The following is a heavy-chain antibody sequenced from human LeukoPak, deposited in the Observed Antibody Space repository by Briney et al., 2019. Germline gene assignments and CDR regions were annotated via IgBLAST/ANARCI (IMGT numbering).Heavy chain of an antibody. J-gene: IGHJ4*02. D-gene: IGHD6-19*01. Sequence: GGSLRLSCAASGFTFSSYGMNWVRQAPGRGLEWVSHISGSGVTMYYADSVKGRFTISRDDAKNSLYLQMNSLRAEDTAVYYCAREDIRLDYFDYWGQGTLVTVSS. CDR2: ISGSGVTM. CDR1: GFTFSSYG. V-gene: IGHV3-48*03. CDR3: AREDIRLDYFDY.